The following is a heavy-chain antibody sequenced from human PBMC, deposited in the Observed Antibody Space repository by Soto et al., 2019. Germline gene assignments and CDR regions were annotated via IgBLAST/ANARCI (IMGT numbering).Heavy chain of an antibody. J-gene: IGHJ6*03. Sequence: GASVKVSCKASGGTFISYTISWVRQAPGQGLEWMGRIIPILGIANYAQKFQGRVTITADKSTSTAYMELSSLRSEDTAVYYCAGLWLLSHYMDVWGKGTTVTVSS. CDR3: AGLWLLSHYMDV. V-gene: IGHV1-69*02. D-gene: IGHD3-3*01. CDR1: GGTFISYT. CDR2: IIPILGIA.